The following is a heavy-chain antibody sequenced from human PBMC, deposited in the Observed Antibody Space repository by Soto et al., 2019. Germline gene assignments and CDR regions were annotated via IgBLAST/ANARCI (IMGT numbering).Heavy chain of an antibody. Sequence: QVHLQESGPGLVKPSETLSLTCTVSGGSINNHYWSWIRQPPGKGLEWIGYIYYTGSTNYNPSLESRVTMSVETSKNRVSLNLTSLTAADTAIYYCARANWYSEYWGQGTLVTVSS. D-gene: IGHD7-27*01. V-gene: IGHV4-59*11. CDR1: GGSINNHY. J-gene: IGHJ4*02. CDR3: ARANWYSEY. CDR2: IYYTGST.